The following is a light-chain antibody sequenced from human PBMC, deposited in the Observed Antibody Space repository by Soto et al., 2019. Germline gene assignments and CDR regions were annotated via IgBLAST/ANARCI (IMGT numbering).Light chain of an antibody. V-gene: IGKV1-5*03. CDR1: QTISSW. CDR2: PAS. CDR3: QHYNSYSDA. J-gene: IGKJ1*01. Sequence: DIQMTQSPSTLSGSVGDRVTITCRASQTISSWLAWYQQKPGKAPKLLIYPASTLKSGVPSRFSGSGSGTEFTLTISSLQPDDFATYYCQHYNSYSDAFGQGTKVELK.